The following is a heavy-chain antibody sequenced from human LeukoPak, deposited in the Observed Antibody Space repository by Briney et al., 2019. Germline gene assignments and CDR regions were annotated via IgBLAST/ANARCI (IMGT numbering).Heavy chain of an antibody. V-gene: IGHV4-34*01. D-gene: IGHD5-12*01. CDR1: GGSFSGYY. CDR2: INHSGST. Sequence: SETLSLTCAVYGGSFSGYYWSWIRQPPGKGLEWIGEINHSGSTNYNPSLKSRVTISVDTSKNQFSLKLSSVTAADTAVYYCARALNSGYEGGNWSDPRGQGTLVTVSS. CDR3: ARALNSGYEGGNWSDP. J-gene: IGHJ5*02.